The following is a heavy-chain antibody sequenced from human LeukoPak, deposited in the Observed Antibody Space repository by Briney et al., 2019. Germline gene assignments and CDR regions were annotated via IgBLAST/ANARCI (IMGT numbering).Heavy chain of an antibody. D-gene: IGHD4-17*01. V-gene: IGHV1-18*01. CDR1: GYTFTTYG. CDR3: AREGYGDYHFDY. Sequence: ASVKVSCKASGYTFTTYGISWVRQAPGQGLEWMGWISVYNDKTNYAQKFQGRVTMTTDTSTNTAYMELRSLRSDDTAVYYCAREGYGDYHFDYWGQGTLVTVSS. CDR2: ISVYNDKT. J-gene: IGHJ4*02.